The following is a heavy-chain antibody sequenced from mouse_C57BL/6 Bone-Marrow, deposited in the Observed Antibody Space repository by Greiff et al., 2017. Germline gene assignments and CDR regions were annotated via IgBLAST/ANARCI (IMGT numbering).Heavy chain of an antibody. J-gene: IGHJ3*01. V-gene: IGHV14-4*01. CDR2: IDPENGDT. D-gene: IGHD2-12*01. CDR3: SYTWFAY. Sequence: SGAELVRPGASVKLSCTASGFNIKDDYMHWVKQRPEQGLEWIGWIDPENGDTEYASKFQGKATITADTSSNTAYLQLSSLTSEDTAVYYCSYTWFAYWGQGTLVTVSA. CDR1: GFNIKDDY.